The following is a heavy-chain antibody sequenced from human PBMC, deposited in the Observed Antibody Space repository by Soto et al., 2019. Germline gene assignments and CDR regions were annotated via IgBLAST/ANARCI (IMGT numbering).Heavy chain of an antibody. D-gene: IGHD6-13*01. CDR3: AKDGLGAAAGTRWFDP. CDR2: ISYDGSNK. J-gene: IGHJ5*02. V-gene: IGHV3-30*18. Sequence: PGGSLRLSCAASGFTFSSYGMHWVRQAPGKGLEWVAVISYDGSNKYYADSVKGRFTISRDNSKNTLYLQMNSLRAEDTAVYYCAKDGLGAAAGTRWFDPWGQGTLVTASS. CDR1: GFTFSSYG.